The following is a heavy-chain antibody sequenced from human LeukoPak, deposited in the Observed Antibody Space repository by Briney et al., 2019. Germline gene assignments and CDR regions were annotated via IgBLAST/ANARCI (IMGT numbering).Heavy chain of an antibody. V-gene: IGHV4-39*01. Sequence: SETLSLTCTVSGGSISSYDWGWIRQPPGKGLEWIGGIYCSGSTYYNASSKRGGTISVDTYKKQFSLQLMTVTAAKAAGLYYASLREHSYYARGFDYWGQGTLVTVSS. J-gene: IGHJ4*02. CDR1: GGSISSYD. CDR2: IYCSGST. CDR3: ASLREHSYYARGFDY. D-gene: IGHD1-26*01.